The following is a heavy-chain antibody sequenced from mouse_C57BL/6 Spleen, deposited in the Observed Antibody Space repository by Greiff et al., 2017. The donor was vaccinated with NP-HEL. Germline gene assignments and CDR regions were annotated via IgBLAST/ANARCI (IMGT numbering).Heavy chain of an antibody. CDR1: GFTFSDYY. V-gene: IGHV5-16*01. J-gene: IGHJ3*01. CDR3: AREETAQATGFAY. CDR2: INYDGSST. Sequence: EVKLVESEGGLVQPGSSMKLSCTASGFTFSDYYMAWVRQVPEKGLEWVANINYDGSSTYYLDSLKSRFIISRDNAKNILYLQMSSLKSEDTATYYCAREETAQATGFAYWGQGTLVTVSA. D-gene: IGHD3-2*02.